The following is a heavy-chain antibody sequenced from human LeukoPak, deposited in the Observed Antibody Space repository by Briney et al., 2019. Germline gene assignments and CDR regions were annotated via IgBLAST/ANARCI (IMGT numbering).Heavy chain of an antibody. J-gene: IGHJ4*02. CDR1: GGTFSSYA. V-gene: IGHV1-69*13. D-gene: IGHD3-22*01. CDR3: ARDIMGSGYSFDY. Sequence: GASVKVSCKASGGTFSSYAISWVRQAPGQGLEWMGGIIPIFGTANYAQKFQGRVTITADESTSTAYMELSSLRSEDTAAYYCARDIMGSGYSFDYWGQGTLVTVSS. CDR2: IIPIFGTA.